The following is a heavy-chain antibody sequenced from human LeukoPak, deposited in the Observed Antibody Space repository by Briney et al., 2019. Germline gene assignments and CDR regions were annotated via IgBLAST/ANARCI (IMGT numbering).Heavy chain of an antibody. V-gene: IGHV4-59*01. CDR1: GGSISSYY. Sequence: SETLSLTCTVSGGSISSYYWSWIRQPPGKGLEWIGYIYYSGSTNYNPSLKSRVTISVDTSKNQFSLKLSSVTAADTAVYYCARGGRSDCSSTSCLIYGMDVWGQGTTVTVSS. CDR2: IYYSGST. J-gene: IGHJ6*02. D-gene: IGHD2-2*01. CDR3: ARGGRSDCSSTSCLIYGMDV.